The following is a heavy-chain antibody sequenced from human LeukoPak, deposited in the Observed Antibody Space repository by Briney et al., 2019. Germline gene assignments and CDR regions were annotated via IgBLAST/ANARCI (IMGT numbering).Heavy chain of an antibody. CDR2: INHSGST. CDR1: GGSFSGYY. J-gene: IGHJ6*02. V-gene: IGHV4-34*01. Sequence: PSETLSLTCAVYGGSFSGYYWSWIRQPPGKGLEWIGEINHSGSTNYNPSLKSRVTISVDTSKNQFSLKLSSVTAADTAVYYCARERSPGNNMVRGVIIPYYYYGMDVWGQGTTVTVSS. CDR3: ARERSPGNNMVRGVIIPYYYYGMDV. D-gene: IGHD3-10*01.